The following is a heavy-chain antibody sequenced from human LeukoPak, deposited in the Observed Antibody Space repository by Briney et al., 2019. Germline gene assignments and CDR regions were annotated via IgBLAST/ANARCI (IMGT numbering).Heavy chain of an antibody. CDR2: TNQDGTEK. V-gene: IGHV3-7*01. D-gene: IGHD3-10*01. CDR1: GFTFTTYW. CDR3: VKVAKYYYGSETYYFFEH. J-gene: IGHJ4*02. Sequence: PGGSLRLSCAASGFTFTTYWMSWIRRLPGKGLEWVANTNQDGTEKYYVDSVKGRFTISRDNAKNSLDLQMNSLRVEDTGIYYCVKVAKYYYGSETYYFFEHWGQGTPVTASS.